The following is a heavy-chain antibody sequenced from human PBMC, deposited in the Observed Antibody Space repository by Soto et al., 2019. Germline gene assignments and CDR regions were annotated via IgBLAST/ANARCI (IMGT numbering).Heavy chain of an antibody. CDR1: GFSFSCFG. Sequence: GGSLRLSCGASGFSFSCFGIHWVRQAPGKGLEWVAVISYDSSMKYYGDSVRGRFTISRDNAKNTVDLQMDSLRPDDTAYYYSWTGWYKCNYRGACAVWGRGTMVTVSS. CDR2: ISYDSSMK. V-gene: IGHV3-30*03. D-gene: IGHD1-7*01. CDR3: WTGWYKCNYRGACAV. J-gene: IGHJ3*01.